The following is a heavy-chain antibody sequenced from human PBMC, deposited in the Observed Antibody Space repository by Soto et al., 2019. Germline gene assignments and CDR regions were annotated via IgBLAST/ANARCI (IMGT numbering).Heavy chain of an antibody. CDR2: ITTNGHT. CDR3: AKGLLNGRWYAAD. V-gene: IGHV3-23*01. D-gene: IGHD6-13*01. CDR1: GFTFRNCV. J-gene: IGHJ4*02. Sequence: GGPLRLSCETSGFTFRNCVMTWVRKTTGKRLEWVSVITTNGHTAYADSVKGRFTISRDNSKNTAYLQMNSLRAEDTAVYYCAKGLLNGRWYAADWGQGTLVTVSS.